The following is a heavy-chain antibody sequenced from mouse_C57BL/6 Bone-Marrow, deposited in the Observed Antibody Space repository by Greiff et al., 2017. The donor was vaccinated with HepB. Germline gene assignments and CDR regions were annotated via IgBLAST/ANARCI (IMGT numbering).Heavy chain of an antibody. D-gene: IGHD2-2*01. CDR1: GYTFTSYW. Sequence: QVQLQQPGAELVRPGSSVKLSCKASGYTFTSYWMHWVKQRPIQGLEWIGNIDPSDSETHYNQKFKDKATLTVDKSSSTAYMQLSSLTSEDSAVYYCARGVTTGGPWFAYWGQGTLVTVSA. CDR3: ARGVTTGGPWFAY. V-gene: IGHV1-52*01. CDR2: IDPSDSET. J-gene: IGHJ3*01.